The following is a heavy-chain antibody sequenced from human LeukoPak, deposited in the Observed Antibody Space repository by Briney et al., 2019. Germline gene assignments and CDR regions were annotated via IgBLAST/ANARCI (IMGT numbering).Heavy chain of an antibody. J-gene: IGHJ6*03. V-gene: IGHV1-18*01. CDR1: GYTFTSYG. CDR3: ARDRYYDILTGYYYYYYMDV. Sequence: ASVKVSCKASGYTFTSYGISWVRQAPGQGLEWMGWISAYNGNTNYAQKLQGRVTMTTDTSTGTAYMELRSLRSDDTAVYYCARDRYYDILTGYYYYYYMDVWGKGTTVTVSS. CDR2: ISAYNGNT. D-gene: IGHD3-9*01.